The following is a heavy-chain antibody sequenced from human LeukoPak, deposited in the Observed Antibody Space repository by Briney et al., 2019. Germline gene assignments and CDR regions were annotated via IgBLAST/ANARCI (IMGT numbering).Heavy chain of an antibody. D-gene: IGHD1-26*01. V-gene: IGHV5-51*01. CDR2: IYPGDSDT. CDR3: ARPGGYSGSYYVAFDI. J-gene: IGHJ3*02. Sequence: GESLKISCQASGYTFTSYWIGWVRQMPGKGLEWMGIIYPGDSDTRYSPSFQGQVTISADKSISTAYLQWSSLKASDTAMYYCARPGGYSGSYYVAFDIWGQGTMVTVSS. CDR1: GYTFTSYW.